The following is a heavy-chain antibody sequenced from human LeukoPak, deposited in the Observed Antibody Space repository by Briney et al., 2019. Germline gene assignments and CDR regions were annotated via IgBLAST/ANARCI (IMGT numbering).Heavy chain of an antibody. CDR3: ARSTPLGAFDI. J-gene: IGHJ3*02. CDR2: IYYSGST. Sequence: SETLSLTCTVSGGSISSYYWSWIRQPPGKGLEWIGYIYYSGSTNYNPSLKSRVTISVDTSKNQFSLKLSSVTAADTAVYYCARSTPLGAFDIWGQGTMDTVSS. V-gene: IGHV4-59*08. CDR1: GGSISSYY. D-gene: IGHD2-2*01.